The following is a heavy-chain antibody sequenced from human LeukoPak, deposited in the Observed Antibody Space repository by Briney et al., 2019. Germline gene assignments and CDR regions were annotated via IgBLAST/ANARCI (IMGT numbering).Heavy chain of an antibody. V-gene: IGHV4-4*07. CDR1: GDSIRSYY. D-gene: IGHD3-10*01. J-gene: IGHJ4*02. CDR3: ARDRGWKFSGQYFLDY. Sequence: PSETLSLTCTVSGDSIRSYYWSWIRQPAGMGLEWIGRVYGSGSAEYNPSLKSRLTMSVDTSKSQFFLKLSSVTAAHTAVYYCARDRGWKFSGQYFLDYWGQGTLVTVSS. CDR2: VYGSGSA.